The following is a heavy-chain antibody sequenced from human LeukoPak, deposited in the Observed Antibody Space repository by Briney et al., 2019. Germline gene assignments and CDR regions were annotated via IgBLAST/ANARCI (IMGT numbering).Heavy chain of an antibody. CDR3: ARDFRGSYGFDY. D-gene: IGHD1-26*01. J-gene: IGHJ4*02. CDR1: GGSISSYY. CDR2: IYYSGST. Sequence: KPSETLSLTCTVSGGSISSYYWNWIRQPPGKGLEWIGYIYYSGSTKYSPSLKSRVTISVDTSKNQFSLKLSSVTAADTAVYYCARDFRGSYGFDYWGQGTLVTVSS. V-gene: IGHV4-59*01.